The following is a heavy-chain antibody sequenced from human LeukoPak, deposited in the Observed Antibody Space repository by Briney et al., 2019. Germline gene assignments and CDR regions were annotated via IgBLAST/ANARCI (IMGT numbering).Heavy chain of an antibody. CDR3: SILGGGSHYSLDF. Sequence: ASVTISFTSAGFTFINSRITCVRLAPGQGLEWMGWISAYYGNTYYVETLGGRVAMTRDTSTSTTYMELRSLTADDTAVYYCSILGGGSHYSLDFWGQGTLVTVS. CDR1: GFTFINSR. V-gene: IGHV1-18*01. CDR2: ISAYYGNT. J-gene: IGHJ4*02. D-gene: IGHD1-26*01.